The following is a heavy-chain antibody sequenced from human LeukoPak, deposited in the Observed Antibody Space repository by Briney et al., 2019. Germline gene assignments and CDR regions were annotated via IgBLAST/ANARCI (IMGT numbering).Heavy chain of an antibody. CDR1: GDSISSYL. J-gene: IGHJ4*02. D-gene: IGHD4-23*01. V-gene: IGHV4-59*01. CDR2: IYYSGST. CDR3: ARSPTVALIDY. Sequence: SETLSLTCTVSGDSISSYLWSWMRQPPGKGLEWIGCIYYSGSTKYKPSLKSRVTISVDTSKNQFSLRLGSVTTADTAVYYCARSPTVALIDYWGQGTLVTVSS.